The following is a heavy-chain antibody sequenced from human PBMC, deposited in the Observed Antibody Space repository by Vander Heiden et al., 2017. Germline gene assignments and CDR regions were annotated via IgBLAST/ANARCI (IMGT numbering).Heavy chain of an antibody. D-gene: IGHD2-2*01. CDR2: IIPIFGTA. CDR1: GGTFSSYA. V-gene: IGHV1-69*01. Sequence: QVQLVQSGAEVKKPGSSVKVSCKASGGTFSSYAISWVRQAPGQGLEWMGGIIPIFGTANYAQKFQGRVTITADESTSTAYMELSSLRSEDTAVYYCARTLRSPDIVGVPAALAYYYYGMDVWGQGTTGTVSS. J-gene: IGHJ6*02. CDR3: ARTLRSPDIVGVPAALAYYYYGMDV.